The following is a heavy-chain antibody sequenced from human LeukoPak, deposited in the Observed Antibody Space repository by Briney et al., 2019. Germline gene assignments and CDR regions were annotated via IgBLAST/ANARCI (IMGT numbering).Heavy chain of an antibody. Sequence: GGSLRLSCAASGFTFSSYGMHWVRQAPGKGLEWVAFIRYDGSNKYYADSVKGRFTISRDNSKNTLYLQMNSLRAEDTAVYYCAKDLVKVCSSTSCTCLDVWGKGTTVTVSS. D-gene: IGHD2-2*01. J-gene: IGHJ6*04. CDR2: IRYDGSNK. CDR1: GFTFSSYG. CDR3: AKDLVKVCSSTSCTCLDV. V-gene: IGHV3-30*02.